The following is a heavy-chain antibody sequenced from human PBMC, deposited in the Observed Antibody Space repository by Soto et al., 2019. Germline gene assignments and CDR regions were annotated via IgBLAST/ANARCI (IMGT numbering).Heavy chain of an antibody. J-gene: IGHJ4*02. V-gene: IGHV4-59*01. CDR1: GGSISSYY. D-gene: IGHD1-20*01. CDR2: NYYSGST. CDR3: ARGTYMQELTHDPNNFDY. Sequence: SETLSLTCTVSGGSISSYYWSWIRQPPGKGLEWIGYNYYSGSTNYNPSLKSRVTISVDTSKNQFSLKLSSVTAADTAVYYCARGTYMQELTHDPNNFDYWGQGTLVTVSS.